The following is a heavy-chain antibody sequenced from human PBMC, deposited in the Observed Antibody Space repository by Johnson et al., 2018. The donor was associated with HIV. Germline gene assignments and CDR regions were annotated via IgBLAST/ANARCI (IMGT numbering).Heavy chain of an antibody. D-gene: IGHD3-16*01. CDR1: GFTFSDHW. CDR2: INGDGSRT. Sequence: VQLVESGGGFVQPGGSLRLSCGASGFTFSDHWMQWVRQAPGKGLVWVSRINGDGSRTSYADSVKGRFTIARDNAKNTLFLEMKSLRAEDTAVYYCVRTSCTGARCLGYDPFDVWGQGTMVTVSS. V-gene: IGHV3-74*02. J-gene: IGHJ3*01. CDR3: VRTSCTGARCLGYDPFDV.